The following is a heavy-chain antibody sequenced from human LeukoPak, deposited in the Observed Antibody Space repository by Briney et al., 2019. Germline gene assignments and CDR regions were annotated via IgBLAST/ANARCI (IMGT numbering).Heavy chain of an antibody. CDR1: GYTFTGYY. J-gene: IGHJ6*03. CDR3: ARDAIAAAGTQLPYYYYYMDV. V-gene: IGHV1-2*02. Sequence: ASVKVSCKASGYTFTGYYMHWVRQAPGQGLEWMGWINPNSGGTNYAQKFQGRVTTTRDTSISTAYMELSRLRSDDTAVYYCARDAIAAAGTQLPYYYYYMDVWGKGTTVTISS. D-gene: IGHD6-13*01. CDR2: INPNSGGT.